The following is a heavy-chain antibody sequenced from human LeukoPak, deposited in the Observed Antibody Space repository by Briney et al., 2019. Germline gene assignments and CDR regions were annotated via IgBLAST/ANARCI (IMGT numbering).Heavy chain of an antibody. V-gene: IGHV4-38-2*02. J-gene: IGHJ4*02. CDR3: ARDHDSSSWYSDY. D-gene: IGHD6-13*01. CDR2: VYHSGST. Sequence: SVTLSLTCTVSSYTISSGYYWGWIRQPPGKGLEWIGPVYHSGSTYYNPPLKSRVTISVDTSKNQFSLKLSSVTAADTAVYYCARDHDSSSWYSDYWGQGTLVTVSS. CDR1: SYTISSGYY.